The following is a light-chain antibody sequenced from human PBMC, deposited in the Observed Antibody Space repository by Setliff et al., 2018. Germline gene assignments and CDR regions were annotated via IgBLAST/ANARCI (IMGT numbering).Light chain of an antibody. Sequence: QSALTQPASVSGSPGQSITISCTGSSSDVGAYNYVSWCQQHPGKAPKLMISEVSNRPSGVSYRFSGSKSGNTASLTISGLQAEDEADYYCMSYTTIRTYVFGTGTKVTV. V-gene: IGLV2-14*01. CDR1: SSDVGAYNY. J-gene: IGLJ1*01. CDR3: MSYTTIRTYV. CDR2: EVS.